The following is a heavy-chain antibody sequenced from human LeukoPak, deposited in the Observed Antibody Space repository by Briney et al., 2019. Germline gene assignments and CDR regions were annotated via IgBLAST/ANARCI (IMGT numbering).Heavy chain of an antibody. D-gene: IGHD3-10*01. Sequence: KTSETLSLTCTVSGGSISSNSYYWGWTRQPPWKGLEWIGYIYYSGSTNYKPSLKSRVTISVDTSKNQFSLKLSSVTAADTAVYYCARGGYYGSGNDFRFDPWGQGTLVTVSS. CDR3: ARGGYYGSGNDFRFDP. J-gene: IGHJ5*02. V-gene: IGHV4-61*05. CDR1: GGSISSNSYY. CDR2: IYYSGST.